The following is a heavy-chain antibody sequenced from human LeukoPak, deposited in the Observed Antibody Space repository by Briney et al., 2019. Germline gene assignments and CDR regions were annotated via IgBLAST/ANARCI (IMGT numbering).Heavy chain of an antibody. CDR3: ARVMDCSSTSCYDLEAFDY. D-gene: IGHD2-2*01. V-gene: IGHV3-48*04. Sequence: PGGSLRLSCAASGFTFSSYSMNWVRQAPGKGLEWVSYISSSSSTIYYADSVKGRFTISRDNAKNSLYLQMNSLRAEDTAVYYCARVMDCSSTSCYDLEAFDYWGQGTLVTVSS. CDR1: GFTFSSYS. J-gene: IGHJ4*02. CDR2: ISSSSSTI.